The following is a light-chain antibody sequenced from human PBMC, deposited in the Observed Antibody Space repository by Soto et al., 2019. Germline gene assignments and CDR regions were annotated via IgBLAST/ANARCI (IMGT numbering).Light chain of an antibody. CDR3: QQTSSAPPWT. J-gene: IGKJ1*01. Sequence: DIQMTQSPTSLSASVGDRVTISCRASQRIGTYLAWYQQKPGKTPRLLISGASSVQSGVPPWFSGSGSATDFILTISSLLLEENATYYYQQTSSAPPWTFGQGTKVEIK. CDR2: GAS. V-gene: IGKV1-39*01. CDR1: QRIGTY.